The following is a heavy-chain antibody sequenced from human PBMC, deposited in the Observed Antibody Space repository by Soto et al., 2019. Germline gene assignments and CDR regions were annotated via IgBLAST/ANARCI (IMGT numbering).Heavy chain of an antibody. CDR2: IIPIFGTA. D-gene: IGHD2-15*01. J-gene: IGHJ3*01. CDR1: GGTFSSYG. V-gene: IGHV1-69*13. Sequence: SVKVSCKASGGTFSSYGIRWVRQAPGQGLEWMGGIIPIFGTANYAQKFQGRVTITADESTSTAYMELSSLISVVTTVYYCATSVGYGSGGSCYYAFVVWG. CDR3: ATSVGYGSGGSCYYAFVV.